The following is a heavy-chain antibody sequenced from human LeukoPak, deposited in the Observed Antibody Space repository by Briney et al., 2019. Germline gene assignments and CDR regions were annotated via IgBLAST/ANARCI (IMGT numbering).Heavy chain of an antibody. D-gene: IGHD3-10*01. CDR3: AKDHQVRGVPDAFDI. CDR1: GFTFSSYA. J-gene: IGHJ3*02. Sequence: SGGSLRLSCAASGFTFSSYAMSWVRQAPGKGLEWVSAISGSGGSTYYADSVKGRFAISRDNSKNTLYLQMNSLRAEDTAVYYCAKDHQVRGVPDAFDIWGQGTMVTVSS. V-gene: IGHV3-23*01. CDR2: ISGSGGST.